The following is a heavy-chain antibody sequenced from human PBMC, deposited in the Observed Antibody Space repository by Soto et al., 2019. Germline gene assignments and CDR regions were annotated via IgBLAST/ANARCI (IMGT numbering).Heavy chain of an antibody. Sequence: GASVKVSCKASGYTFTSYGISWVRQAPGQGLEWMGWINTYNGYTNYAQKVQGRVTMTTDTSTSTAYTELRSLSSDDTGVYYCASSTIAAAGVYDAFDIWGQGTMVTVSS. D-gene: IGHD6-13*01. CDR1: GYTFTSYG. V-gene: IGHV1-18*01. CDR2: INTYNGYT. CDR3: ASSTIAAAGVYDAFDI. J-gene: IGHJ3*02.